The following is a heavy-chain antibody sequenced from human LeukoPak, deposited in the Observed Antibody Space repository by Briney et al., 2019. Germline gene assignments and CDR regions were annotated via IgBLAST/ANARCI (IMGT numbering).Heavy chain of an antibody. CDR3: ARGDRIAKIDY. J-gene: IGHJ4*02. CDR2: IYSGGST. D-gene: IGHD6-13*01. CDR1: GFTVSSNY. Sequence: GGSLRLSCAASGFTVSSNYMSWVRQAPGKGLEWVSVIYSGGSTYYADSVKGRLTISRHNSKNTLYLQMNSLRAEDTAVYYCARGDRIAKIDYWGQGTLVTVSS. V-gene: IGHV3-53*04.